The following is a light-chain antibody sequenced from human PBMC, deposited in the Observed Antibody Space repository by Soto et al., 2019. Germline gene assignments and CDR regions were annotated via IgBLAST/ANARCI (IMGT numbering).Light chain of an antibody. CDR2: EVS. J-gene: IGLJ1*01. CDR1: SSDIGSYNY. CDR3: SSYTATNTLV. Sequence: QSVLTQPASVSGSPGRSITVSCTGTSSDIGSYNYVSWYQQHPGKAPKLLIYEVSDRPSGVSNRFSGSKSGNTASLTISGLHAEEEADYYCSSYTATNTLVFGTGTKVTVL. V-gene: IGLV2-14*01.